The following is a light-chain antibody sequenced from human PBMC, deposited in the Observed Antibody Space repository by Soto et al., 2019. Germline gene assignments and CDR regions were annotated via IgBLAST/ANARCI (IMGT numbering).Light chain of an antibody. V-gene: IGKV1-33*01. CDR2: DAS. CDR3: QQYDHLPPFT. J-gene: IGKJ3*01. Sequence: DIQMTQSPSSLSASVGDRVTITCQASQDIGNFLNWYQQKPGKAPKLLIYDASNLETGVPSRFIGGGSETDFTFTISSLQPEDIVPYYCQQYDHLPPFTFGPGTKVDIK. CDR1: QDIGNF.